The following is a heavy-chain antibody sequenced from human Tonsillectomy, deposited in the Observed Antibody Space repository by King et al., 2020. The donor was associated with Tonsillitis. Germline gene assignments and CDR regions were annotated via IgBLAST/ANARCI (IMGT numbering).Heavy chain of an antibody. V-gene: IGHV3-30*01. J-gene: IGHJ6*02. CDR2: ISYDGSNK. D-gene: IGHD6-13*01. CDR3: ARDPQSSSSWYHYYYYGMDV. Sequence: VQLVESGGGVVQPGRSLRLSCAASGFTFSSYAMHWVRQAPGKGLEWVAVISYDGSNKYYPDSVKGRFTISRDNSKNTLYLQMNSLRAEDTAMYYCARDPQSSSSWYHYYYYGMDVWGQGTTVTVSS. CDR1: GFTFSSYA.